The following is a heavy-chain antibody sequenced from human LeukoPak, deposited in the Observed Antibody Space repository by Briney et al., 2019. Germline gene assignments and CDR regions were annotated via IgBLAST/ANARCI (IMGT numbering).Heavy chain of an antibody. CDR2: INPNSGGT. Sequence: ASVKVSGKASGGTCTGYYMHWVRQAPGQGLEWMGWINPNSGGTNYAQKFQGRVTMTRDTSISTAYMELSRLRSDDTAVYYCSCGGDWVQTSNWFDPWGQGTLVTVSS. CDR3: SCGGDWVQTSNWFDP. CDR1: GGTCTGYY. D-gene: IGHD2-21*02. J-gene: IGHJ5*02. V-gene: IGHV1-2*02.